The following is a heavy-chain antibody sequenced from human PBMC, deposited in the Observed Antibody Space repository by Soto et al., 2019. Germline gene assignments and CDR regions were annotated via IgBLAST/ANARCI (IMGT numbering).Heavy chain of an antibody. CDR2: IRQDESEK. D-gene: IGHD6-13*01. V-gene: IGHV3-7*01. CDR3: ARALAAAESY. J-gene: IGHJ1*01. CDR1: GFTFSNYW. Sequence: GGSLRLSCTASGFTFSNYWMHWVRQAPGKGVEWVANIRQDESEKYYVDSVKGRFTISRDNTKNSLYLRMNSLIAEDTAVYYCARALAAAESYWGQGTLVTVSS.